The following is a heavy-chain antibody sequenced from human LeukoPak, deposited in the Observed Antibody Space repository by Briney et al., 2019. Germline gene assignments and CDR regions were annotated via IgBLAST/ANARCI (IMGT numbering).Heavy chain of an antibody. CDR3: AREGGSWPGDAFDI. CDR2: ISSSSSYI. CDR1: GFTFSGYS. Sequence: GGSLRLSCAASGFTFSGYSMNWVRQAPGKGLEWVSSISSSSSYIYYADSVKGRFTISRDNAKNSLYLQMNSLRAEDTAVYYCAREGGSWPGDAFDIWGQGTVVTVSS. V-gene: IGHV3-21*01. D-gene: IGHD1-26*01. J-gene: IGHJ3*02.